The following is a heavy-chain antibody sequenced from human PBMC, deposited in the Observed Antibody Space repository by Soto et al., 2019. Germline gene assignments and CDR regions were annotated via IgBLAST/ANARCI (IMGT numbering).Heavy chain of an antibody. J-gene: IGHJ4*02. CDR2: MYHSGST. V-gene: IGHV4-30-2*01. Sequence: SETLSLTCAVSGGSISSGGYSWSWIRQPPGKGLEWIGYMYHSGSTYYKPSLKSRVTISIDRSKKQFSLKLSSVTAADTAVYYCARSSIEPRVFMYPFDYWGQGTQVT. CDR3: ARSSIEPRVFMYPFDY. D-gene: IGHD6-6*01. CDR1: GGSISSGGYS.